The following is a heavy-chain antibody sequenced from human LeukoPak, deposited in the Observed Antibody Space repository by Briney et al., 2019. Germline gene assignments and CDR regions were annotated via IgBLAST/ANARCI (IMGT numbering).Heavy chain of an antibody. Sequence: SETLSLTCTVSGGSISSSYYYWGWIRQPPGKGLEWIGSIYYSGSTYYNPSLKSRVTISVDTSKNQFSLKLRSVTAADTAVYYCARDRDDAYGDFTLWGQGTLVTVSS. D-gene: IGHD4-17*01. CDR3: ARDRDDAYGDFTL. J-gene: IGHJ4*02. CDR1: GGSISSSYYY. V-gene: IGHV4-39*02. CDR2: IYYSGST.